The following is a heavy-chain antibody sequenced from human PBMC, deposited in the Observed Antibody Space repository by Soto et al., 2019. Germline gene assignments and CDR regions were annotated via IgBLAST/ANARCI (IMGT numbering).Heavy chain of an antibody. J-gene: IGHJ5*02. CDR2: IYFTGST. CDR3: TRGPPRVQWFDP. CDR1: GGAVSSGTYY. V-gene: IGHV4-61*01. Sequence: PSETLSLNCTVSGGAVSSGTYYWSWIRQPPGKGLEWIGHIYFTGSTNYNPSLKSRVTMSLDTSRNQFSLKLSSVTAADTAVYYCTRGPPRVQWFDPWGLGTLVTVSS.